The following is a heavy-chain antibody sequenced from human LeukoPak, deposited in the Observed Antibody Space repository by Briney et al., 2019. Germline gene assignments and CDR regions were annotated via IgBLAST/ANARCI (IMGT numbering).Heavy chain of an antibody. V-gene: IGHV3-74*03. J-gene: IGHJ4*02. CDR2: IIRDGRTT. CDR3: ARDGSLPDY. Sequence: XVRQXXXKGXVSGSLIIRDGRTTMYADCGKGRFTISRDKAKNTLYLQINSLRAEDTAVYYCARDGSLPDYWGQGTLVTVSS.